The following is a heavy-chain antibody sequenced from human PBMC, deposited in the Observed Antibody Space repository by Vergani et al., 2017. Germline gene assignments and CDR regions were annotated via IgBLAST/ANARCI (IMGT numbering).Heavy chain of an antibody. V-gene: IGHV4-61*02. D-gene: IGHD4-23*01. Sequence: QVQLQESGPGLVKPSQTLSLTCTVSGASINNYFYYWRWIRQPAGKGLEWIGRIYVSGITYYNSSLQSRVSMSVDTSKNQFSLTLTSVTAADTAVYYCGIDHKQLRPGAFDLGGQGTMVTVSS. CDR1: GASINNYFYY. CDR3: GIDHKQLRPGAFDL. J-gene: IGHJ3*01. CDR2: IYVSGIT.